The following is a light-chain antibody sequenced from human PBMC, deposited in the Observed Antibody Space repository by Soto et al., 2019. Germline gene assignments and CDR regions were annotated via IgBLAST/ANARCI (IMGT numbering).Light chain of an antibody. CDR3: HQDGDSLYT. J-gene: IGKJ2*01. CDR2: GAS. Sequence: EIVLTQSPGTLSLSPGEGASLSCRASQSVSSNFLAWYQHKPGQSPRLLIYGASTRATGIPDRFSGSGSGTDFTLTISRLEPEDFAVYYCHQDGDSLYTFGQGTKLDIK. CDR1: QSVSSNF. V-gene: IGKV3-20*01.